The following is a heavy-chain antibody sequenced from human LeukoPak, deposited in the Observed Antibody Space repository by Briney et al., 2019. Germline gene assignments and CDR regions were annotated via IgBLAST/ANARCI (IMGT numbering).Heavy chain of an antibody. J-gene: IGHJ4*02. CDR2: ISSSSSAI. CDR1: GFTFSSYW. V-gene: IGHV3-48*01. D-gene: IGHD2-15*01. CDR3: ARARARSGASCYDY. Sequence: GGSLRLSCAASGFTFSSYWMNWVRQAPGKGLEWVSYISSSSSAIFYADSVKGRFTVSRDNAKNSVYLQMNSLRAEDTAVYYCARARARSGASCYDYWGQGSLVTVSS.